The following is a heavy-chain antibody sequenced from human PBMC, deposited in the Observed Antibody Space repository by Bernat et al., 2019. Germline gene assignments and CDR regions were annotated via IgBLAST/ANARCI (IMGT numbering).Heavy chain of an antibody. J-gene: IGHJ3*02. CDR3: ARGGVVVVAATPFFDI. D-gene: IGHD2-15*01. CDR1: GFTFSSYA. Sequence: QVQLVESGGGVVQPGRSLRLSCAASGFTFSSYAMHWVRQAPGKGLEWVAVISYDGSNKYYADSVKGRFTISRDNSKNTLYLQMNSLRAEDTAVYYCARGGVVVVAATPFFDIWGQGTMVTVSS. CDR2: ISYDGSNK. V-gene: IGHV3-30-3*01.